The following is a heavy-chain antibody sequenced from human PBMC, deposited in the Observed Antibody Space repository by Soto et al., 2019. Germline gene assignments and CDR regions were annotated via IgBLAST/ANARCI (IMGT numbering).Heavy chain of an antibody. Sequence: PGGSLRLSCGASGFSFRNYAMHWVRQSPDRGLEWVAVISTEGTKKFYPDFVKGRFIISRDDSKNTVYLEMNSLRGEDTAVYYCARDPRNKGLDPWGQGTMVTVSS. CDR1: GFSFRNYA. CDR2: ISTEGTKK. CDR3: ARDPRNKGLDP. J-gene: IGHJ5*02. V-gene: IGHV3-30-3*01.